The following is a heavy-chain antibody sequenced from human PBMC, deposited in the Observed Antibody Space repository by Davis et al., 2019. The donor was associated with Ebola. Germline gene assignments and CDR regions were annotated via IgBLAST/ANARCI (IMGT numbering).Heavy chain of an antibody. V-gene: IGHV1-3*04. CDR1: GYTFTSYA. CDR2: INTENGNS. Sequence: ASVKVSCKSSGYTFTSYAIHWVRQAPGQRLEWMGWINTENGNSKYSEKFQGRVTITSDTSASTVYMELSSLRSEDTAVYYCATRGGGSGPAPYGLDVWGQGTAVTVSS. J-gene: IGHJ6*02. D-gene: IGHD6-19*01. CDR3: ATRGGGSGPAPYGLDV.